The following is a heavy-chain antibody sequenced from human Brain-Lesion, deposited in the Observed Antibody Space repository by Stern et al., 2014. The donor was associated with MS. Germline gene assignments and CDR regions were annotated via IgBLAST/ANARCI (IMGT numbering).Heavy chain of an antibody. CDR2: IYYSGNT. CDR1: GGSVSSTSYA. CDR3: AGEEDIRYCSGGSCTGNWFDP. J-gene: IGHJ5*02. Sequence: QLVESGPGLVKPSETLSLTCTVAGGSVSSTSYAWAWIRQPPGKGLEWIGTIYYSGNTYYSPSLKSRLTISLDTSKKLFLLHRRFVTAADTAVYYCAGEEDIRYCSGGSCTGNWFDPWGQGTLVTVSS. D-gene: IGHD2-15*01. V-gene: IGHV4-39*01.